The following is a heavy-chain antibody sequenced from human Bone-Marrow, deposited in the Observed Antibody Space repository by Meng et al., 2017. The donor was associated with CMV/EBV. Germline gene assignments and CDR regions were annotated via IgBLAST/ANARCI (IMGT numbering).Heavy chain of an antibody. CDR2: IIPIFGTA. CDR3: ASHDYSNYYYDNGMDI. D-gene: IGHD4-11*01. V-gene: IGHV1-69*05. CDR1: GGTFSSYA. J-gene: IGHJ6*02. Sequence: SVKVSCKASGGTFSSYAISWVRQAPGQGLEWMGGIIPIFGTANYAQKFQGRVTITTDESTSTAYMELSSLRSEDTAVYYCASHDYSNYYYDNGMDIWGQGTTVTVSS.